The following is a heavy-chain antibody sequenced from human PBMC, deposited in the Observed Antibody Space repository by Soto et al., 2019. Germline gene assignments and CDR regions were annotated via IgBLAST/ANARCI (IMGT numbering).Heavy chain of an antibody. CDR2: ISAYNGNT. J-gene: IGHJ4*02. D-gene: IGHD2-15*01. CDR3: ARLSGGFDY. Sequence: QVPLVQSGAEVKKPGASVKVSCKASGYTFTSYGISWVRQAPGQGLEWLGWISAYNGNTNYAEKLQGRVTMTTDTSTSKAYMELRSLESDDTAVYYCARLSGGFDYWGQGTLVTVSS. CDR1: GYTFTSYG. V-gene: IGHV1-18*01.